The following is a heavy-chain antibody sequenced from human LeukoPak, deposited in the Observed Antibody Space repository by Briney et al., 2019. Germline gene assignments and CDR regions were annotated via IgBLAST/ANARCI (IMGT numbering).Heavy chain of an antibody. V-gene: IGHV3-66*01. J-gene: IGHJ4*02. CDR1: GFTVSRNS. Sequence: GGSLRLSCAASGFTVSRNSMSWVRQAPGKGLEWVSLIYTVGITYYADSVKGRFTISRDNSKNTLYLQMNSLRAEDTAVYYCATGGRTNWGQGTLVTVSS. D-gene: IGHD3-10*01. CDR3: ATGGRTN. CDR2: IYTVGIT.